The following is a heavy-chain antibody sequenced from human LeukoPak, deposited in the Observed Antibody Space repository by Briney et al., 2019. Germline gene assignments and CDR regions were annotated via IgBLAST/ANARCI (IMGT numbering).Heavy chain of an antibody. CDR3: VKSPGSGWPV. Sequence: GGSLRLSCAASGFTFSSFAMHWVRQAPGKGLEYLSAIYSDGSRTYYADSVKGRFTISRDDSKNTLYFEMSSLRVEDTAVYYCVKSPGSGWPVWGQGTLLTVSS. CDR2: IYSDGSRT. CDR1: GFTFSSFA. J-gene: IGHJ4*02. V-gene: IGHV3-64D*06. D-gene: IGHD6-19*01.